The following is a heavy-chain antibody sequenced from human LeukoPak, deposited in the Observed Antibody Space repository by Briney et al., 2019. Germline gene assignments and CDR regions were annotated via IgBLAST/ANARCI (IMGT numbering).Heavy chain of an antibody. CDR3: ARARKSGGITMIRGVKDRGWFDP. CDR1: GLTFSNYG. CDR2: IRYDGSNK. J-gene: IGHJ5*02. Sequence: PGGSLRLSCAASGLTFSNYGMHWVRQAPGKGLEWVAYIRYDGSNKSYADSVKGRFTISRDNSKNTLYLQMNSLRAEDTAVYYCARARKSGGITMIRGVKDRGWFDPWGQGTLVTVSS. D-gene: IGHD3-10*01. V-gene: IGHV3-30*02.